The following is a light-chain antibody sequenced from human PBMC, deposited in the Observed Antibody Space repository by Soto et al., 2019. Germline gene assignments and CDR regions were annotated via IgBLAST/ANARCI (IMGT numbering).Light chain of an antibody. CDR1: QSVLYSSNNKNY. Sequence: DIVMTQSPDSLAVSLCERATINCKSIQSVLYSSNNKNYLAWYQQKPGQAPRLLIYDASSRATDIPDRFSGSGSGTDFTLTISRLEPEDFAVYYCQQYGSSGTFGQGTKVDIK. V-gene: IGKV4-1*01. CDR3: QQYGSSGT. CDR2: DAS. J-gene: IGKJ1*01.